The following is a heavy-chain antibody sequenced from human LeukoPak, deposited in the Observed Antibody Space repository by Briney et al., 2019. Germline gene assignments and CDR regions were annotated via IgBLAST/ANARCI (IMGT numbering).Heavy chain of an antibody. V-gene: IGHV3-49*04. D-gene: IGHD1-7*01. Sequence: GGSLRVSCAASGFTPSIYEMNWVRQAPGKGLEWVGFIRSKAYGGTTEYAASVKGRFTISRDDSKSIAYLQMNSLKTEDTAVYYCTRDQGELDYWGQGTLVTVSS. CDR3: TRDQGELDY. CDR2: IRSKAYGGTT. CDR1: GFTPSIYE. J-gene: IGHJ4*02.